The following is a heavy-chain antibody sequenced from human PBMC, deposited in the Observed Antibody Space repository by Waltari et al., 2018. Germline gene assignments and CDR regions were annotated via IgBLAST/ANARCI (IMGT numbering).Heavy chain of an antibody. CDR3: ASQEVEARGWFDT. V-gene: IGHV4-38-2*01. CDR2: MYPIGVS. J-gene: IGHJ5*02. Sequence: QVKLQESGPGLVQPSETLSLTCDVSPYGISSGYFWGWIRQPPGKGLEWIGSMYPIGVSYYNPSLKSRVTISGDTSKKQFSLKLTSVTAADTAVYYCASQEVEARGWFDTWGQGTLVTVSS. D-gene: IGHD1-26*01. CDR1: PYGISSGYF.